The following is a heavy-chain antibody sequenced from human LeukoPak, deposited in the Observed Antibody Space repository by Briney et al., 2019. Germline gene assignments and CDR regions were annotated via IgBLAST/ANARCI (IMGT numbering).Heavy chain of an antibody. CDR3: ARDNTVTTEYYFDY. D-gene: IGHD4-11*01. Sequence: SETLSLTCTVSGGSISSGSYYWSWIRQPAGKGLEWIGRIYTSGSTNYNPSLKSRVTISVDTSKNQFSLELSSVTAADTAVYYCARDNTVTTEYYFDYWGQGTLVTVS. CDR1: GGSISSGSYY. J-gene: IGHJ4*02. CDR2: IYTSGST. V-gene: IGHV4-61*02.